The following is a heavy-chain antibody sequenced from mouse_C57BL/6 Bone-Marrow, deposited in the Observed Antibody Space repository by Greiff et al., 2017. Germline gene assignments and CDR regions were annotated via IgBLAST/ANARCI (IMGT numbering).Heavy chain of an antibody. V-gene: IGHV1-81*01. D-gene: IGHD2-1*01. J-gene: IGHJ3*01. CDR3: ARDYYGNYERFAY. CDR1: GYTFTSYG. CDR2: IYPRSGNT. Sequence: VQLQQSGAELARPGASVKLSCKASGYTFTSYGISWVKQRTGQGLEWIGEIYPRSGNTDYNEKFKGKATLTADKSSSTAYMELRSLTSEDSAVXFCARDYYGNYERFAYWGQGTLVTVSA.